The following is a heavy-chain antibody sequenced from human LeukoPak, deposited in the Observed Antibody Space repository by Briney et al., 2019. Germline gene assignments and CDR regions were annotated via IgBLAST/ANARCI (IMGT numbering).Heavy chain of an antibody. CDR2: ISSSSSYI. CDR1: GFTFSSYS. CDR3: ARVDIVVVPAHFDY. V-gene: IGHV3-21*01. Sequence: GGSLRLSCAASGFTFSSYSMNWVRQAPGKGLEWVSSISSSSSYIYYADSVKGRFTISRDNAKNSLYLQMNSLRAEDTAVYYCARVDIVVVPAHFDYWGQGTLVTVSS. D-gene: IGHD2-2*03. J-gene: IGHJ4*02.